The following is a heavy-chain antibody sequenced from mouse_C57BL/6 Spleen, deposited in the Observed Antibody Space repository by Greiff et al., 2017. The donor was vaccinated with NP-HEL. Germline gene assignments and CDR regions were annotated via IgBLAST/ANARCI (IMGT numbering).Heavy chain of an antibody. CDR3: ASSVYYGSSYCYFDD. V-gene: IGHV1-80*01. Sequence: VQLQQSGAELVKPGASVKISCKASGYAFSSYWMTWVKQRPGQGLEWIGQIYPGDGDTNYNGKFKGKATLTADKSSSTAYMQLSSLTSEDSAVYFCASSVYYGSSYCYFDDWGKGTTVTVSS. CDR1: GYAFSSYW. CDR2: IYPGDGDT. J-gene: IGHJ1*03. D-gene: IGHD1-1*01.